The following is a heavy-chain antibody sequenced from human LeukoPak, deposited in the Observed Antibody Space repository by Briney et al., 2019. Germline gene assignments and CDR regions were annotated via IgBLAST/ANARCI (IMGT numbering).Heavy chain of an antibody. CDR1: GYIFTNYG. CDR3: ARELKAWDTVVVPIAHGY. J-gene: IGHJ4*02. Sequence: PSASVKVSCKTSGYIFTNYGVSWVRQAPGQGLEWLGWISGYNGHTNYAQNFRARVTMTTDTSTNTAYMELGSLRSDDTAIYYCARELKAWDTVVVPIAHGYWGQGTLVTVSS. D-gene: IGHD2-2*01. V-gene: IGHV1-18*01. CDR2: ISGYNGHT.